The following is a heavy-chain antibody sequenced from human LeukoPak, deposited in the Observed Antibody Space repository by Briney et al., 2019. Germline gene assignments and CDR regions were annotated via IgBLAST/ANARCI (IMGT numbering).Heavy chain of an antibody. CDR3: VRGGYCSSTSCYDLPFYYYGMDV. V-gene: IGHV3-64D*09. CDR2: ISSNGGST. CDR1: GFTFSSYA. D-gene: IGHD2-2*01. J-gene: IGHJ6*02. Sequence: PGGSLRLSCSASGFTFSSYAMHWVRQAPGKGLEYVSAISSNGGSTYYADSVKGRFTISRDNSKNTLYLQMSSLRAEDTAVYYCVRGGYCSSTSCYDLPFYYYGMDVWGQGTTVTVSS.